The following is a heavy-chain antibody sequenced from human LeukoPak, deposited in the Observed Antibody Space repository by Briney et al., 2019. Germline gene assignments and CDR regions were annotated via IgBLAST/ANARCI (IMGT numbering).Heavy chain of an antibody. V-gene: IGHV4-59*01. Sequence: SETLSLTCTVSGGSISSYYWSWIRQPPGKGLEWIGYIYYSGSTNYNPSLKSRVTISVDTSKNQFSLKLSSVTAADTAVYYCARAHLGYCSGGSCPTFDYWGQGTLVPVSS. CDR1: GGSISSYY. D-gene: IGHD2-15*01. J-gene: IGHJ4*02. CDR2: IYYSGST. CDR3: ARAHLGYCSGGSCPTFDY.